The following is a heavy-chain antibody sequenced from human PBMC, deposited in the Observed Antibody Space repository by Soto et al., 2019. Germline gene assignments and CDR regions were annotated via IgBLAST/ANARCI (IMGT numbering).Heavy chain of an antibody. CDR3: ARKMKGRYNWFEP. Sequence: VASVNFSCKASLYTFTSYYIHLVRQSPVQGLELMGIINPSGDSTNYAQKFQGRVTMNMDTSTSTVYMELSRLRSEDTAVYYCARKMKGRYNWFEPWGKGNLVNVSS. CDR1: LYTFTSYY. V-gene: IGHV1-46*01. CDR2: INPSGDST. J-gene: IGHJ5*02.